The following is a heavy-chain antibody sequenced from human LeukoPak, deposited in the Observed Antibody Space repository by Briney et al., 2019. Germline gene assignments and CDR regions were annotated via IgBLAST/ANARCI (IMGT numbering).Heavy chain of an antibody. CDR1: GYTFTSYG. J-gene: IGHJ4*02. Sequence: GASVKVSCKASGYTFTSYGISWVRQAPGQGLEWMGWISAYNGNTNYAQKLQGRVTMTTDTSTSTAYMELRSLRSDDTAVYYCAIDRDSSGPYYFDYWGQGTLVTVSS. CDR3: AIDRDSSGPYYFDY. D-gene: IGHD6-19*01. V-gene: IGHV1-18*01. CDR2: ISAYNGNT.